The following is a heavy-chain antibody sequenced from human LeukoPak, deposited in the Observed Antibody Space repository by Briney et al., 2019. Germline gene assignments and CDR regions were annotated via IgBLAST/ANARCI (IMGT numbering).Heavy chain of an antibody. V-gene: IGHV1-3*01. J-gene: IGHJ6*02. CDR3: ARDGISHSDIGLYYYYYGMDV. Sequence: ASVKVSCKASGYTFTSYAMHWVRQAPGQRLEWMGWINAGNGNTKYSQKFQGRVTITRDTSASTAYMELSSLRSEDTAVYYCARDGISHSDIGLYYYYYGMDVWGQGTTVTVSS. CDR2: INAGNGNT. CDR1: GYTFTSYA. D-gene: IGHD3-9*01.